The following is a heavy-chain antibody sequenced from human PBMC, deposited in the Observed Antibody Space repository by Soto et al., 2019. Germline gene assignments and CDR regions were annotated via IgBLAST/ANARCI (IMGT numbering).Heavy chain of an antibody. CDR2: IYWDDDE. J-gene: IGHJ4*02. CDR1: GFSLTTRGVG. V-gene: IGHV2-5*02. D-gene: IGHD5-18*01. Sequence: QITLKESGPTLVKPTQTLTLTCTFSGFSLTTRGVGVGWIRQPPGKALEWLALIYWDDDEGYSPSLKSRLTIPEDTSKNQVVLTMTTMDPVDTATYYCAHRPRGYSYHFDYWGQGTLVTVSS. CDR3: AHRPRGYSYHFDY.